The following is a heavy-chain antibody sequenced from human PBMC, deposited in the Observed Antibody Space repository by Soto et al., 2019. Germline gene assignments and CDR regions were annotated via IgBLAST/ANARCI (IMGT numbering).Heavy chain of an antibody. J-gene: IGHJ5*01. Sequence: ASVKVSCKASGYTFTSYDINWVRQATGQGLERMGWMNPNSGNTGYAQKFQGRVTMTRNTSISTAYMELSSLRSEDTAVYYCARNYYDSSGYPDCFFSWGQGTLVTVSS. V-gene: IGHV1-8*01. CDR2: MNPNSGNT. CDR1: GYTFTSYD. D-gene: IGHD3-22*01. CDR3: ARNYYDSSGYPDCFFS.